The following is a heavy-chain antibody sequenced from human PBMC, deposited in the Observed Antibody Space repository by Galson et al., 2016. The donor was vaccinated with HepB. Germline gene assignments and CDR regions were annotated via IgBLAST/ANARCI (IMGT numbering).Heavy chain of an antibody. D-gene: IGHD1-26*01. CDR2: ISRSSSHI. CDR1: GLTFSDHD. J-gene: IGHJ6*02. CDR3: AREWADKDRIGGMDV. V-gene: IGHV3-21*01. Sequence: SLRLSCAASGLTFSDHDMNWVRQAPGKGLEWVSYISRSSSHIYYADSVKGRFTISRDNAKNSLSLQMNSLRAEDTAVYQCAREWADKDRIGGMDVWGQGTTVTVSS.